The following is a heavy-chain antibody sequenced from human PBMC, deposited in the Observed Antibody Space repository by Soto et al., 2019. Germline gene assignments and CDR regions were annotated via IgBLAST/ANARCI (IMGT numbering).Heavy chain of an antibody. Sequence: EVQLLESGGGLVQPGGSLRLSCAASGFTFSSYAMSWVRQAPGKWLDWVSGIGRSGGDTYYADSVMGRFSISRDNSKDTLFLQINSLRAEDTAIYFCATALGCSSSATCSYFAYLDQGTLVTVSS. CDR3: ATALGCSSSATCSYFAY. CDR1: GFTFSSYA. CDR2: IGRSGGDT. V-gene: IGHV3-23*01. D-gene: IGHD2-2*01. J-gene: IGHJ4*02.